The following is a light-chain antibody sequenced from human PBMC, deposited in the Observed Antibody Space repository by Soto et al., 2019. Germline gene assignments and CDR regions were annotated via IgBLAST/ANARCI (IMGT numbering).Light chain of an antibody. CDR2: SND. CDR3: AAWDVSLNGWG. Sequence: QSVLTQAPSASGTPGQRVTISCSGSSSNIGSNTVSWYQQVPGTAPKLLIYSNDQRPSGVPDRFSGSKSGTSASLAIGGLQSEDEADYYCAAWDVSLNGWGFGGGTKVTVL. V-gene: IGLV1-44*01. J-gene: IGLJ2*01. CDR1: SSNIGSNT.